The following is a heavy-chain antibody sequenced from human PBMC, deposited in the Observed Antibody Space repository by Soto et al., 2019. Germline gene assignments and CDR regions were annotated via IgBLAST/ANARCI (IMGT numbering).Heavy chain of an antibody. Sequence: QLHLQESGPGLVKPSETLSLTCTVSGASISSSSYYWGWIRQPPGKGLGWIGNVYYGGSTYYNPSIMSLVTISAETSKSQFSLKLSSVTAADTAVYYCAGGDYYQSSGYYFYYYTIDVWCHGTTVTVS. J-gene: IGHJ6*02. CDR3: AGGDYYQSSGYYFYYYTIDV. D-gene: IGHD3-22*01. CDR2: VYYGGST. CDR1: GASISSSSYY. V-gene: IGHV4-39*01.